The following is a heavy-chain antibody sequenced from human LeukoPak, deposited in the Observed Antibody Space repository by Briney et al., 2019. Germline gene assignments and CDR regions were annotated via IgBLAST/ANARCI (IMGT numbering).Heavy chain of an antibody. D-gene: IGHD3-22*01. J-gene: IGHJ6*02. CDR1: GFTFSSYA. V-gene: IGHV3-30-3*01. CDR3: AREPYYYDSSVPDYYGMDV. CDR2: ISYDGSNK. Sequence: PGGSLRLSCAASGFTFSSYAMHWVRQAPGKGLEWVAVISYDGSNKYYADFVKGRFTISRDNSKNTLYLQMNSLRAEDTAVYYCAREPYYYDSSVPDYYGMDVWGQGTTVTVSS.